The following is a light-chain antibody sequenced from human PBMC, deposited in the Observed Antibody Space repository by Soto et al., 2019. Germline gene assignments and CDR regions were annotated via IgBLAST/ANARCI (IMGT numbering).Light chain of an antibody. CDR3: QQRSNWPPIT. V-gene: IGKV4-1*01. Sequence: DIVMTQSPDSLAVSLGERATINCKSSESVLCSSNNRNYLVWYQQKPGQPPKLLIYWASTRESGVPDRFSGSGSGTDFTLTISSLEPEDFAVYYCQQRSNWPPITFGQGTRLEIK. J-gene: IGKJ5*01. CDR2: WAS. CDR1: ESVLCSSNNRNY.